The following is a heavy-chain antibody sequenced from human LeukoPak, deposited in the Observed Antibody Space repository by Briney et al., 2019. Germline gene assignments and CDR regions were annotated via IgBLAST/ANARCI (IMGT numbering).Heavy chain of an antibody. V-gene: IGHV4-59*12. D-gene: IGHD2-15*01. Sequence: SETLSLTCTVSGGSISSYYWSWIRQPPGKGLEWLGYIYYSGSTNYNPSLKSRVTISVDTSKNQFSLKLSSVTAADTAVYYCARGQRSCSGGSCYGPYFDYWGQGTLVTVSS. CDR2: IYYSGST. CDR1: GGSISSYY. J-gene: IGHJ4*02. CDR3: ARGQRSCSGGSCYGPYFDY.